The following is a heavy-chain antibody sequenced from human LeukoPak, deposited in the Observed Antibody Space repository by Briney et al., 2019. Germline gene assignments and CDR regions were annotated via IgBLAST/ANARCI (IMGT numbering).Heavy chain of an antibody. CDR1: GGSFSGYY. CDR3: ARRRHYDILTGYWAPGMAFFDY. V-gene: IGHV4-34*01. CDR2: INHSGST. D-gene: IGHD3-9*01. J-gene: IGHJ4*02. Sequence: PSETLSLTCTVYGGSFSGYYWSWIRQPPGKGLEWIGEINHSGSTNYNPSLKSRVTISVDTSKDQFSLKLSSVTAADTAVYYCARRRHYDILTGYWAPGMAFFDYWGQGTLVTVSS.